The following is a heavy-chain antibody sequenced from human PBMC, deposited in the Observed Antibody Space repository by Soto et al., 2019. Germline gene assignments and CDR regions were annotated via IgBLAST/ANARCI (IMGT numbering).Heavy chain of an antibody. D-gene: IGHD6-25*01. CDR2: IYSGGST. J-gene: IGHJ6*03. CDR3: ARHGSSTYYYYYLDV. CDR1: GFTVSSNY. V-gene: IGHV3-53*04. Sequence: GGSLRLSCAASGFTVSSNYMSWVRQAPGKGLEWVSVIYSGGSTYYADSVKGRFTISRHNSKNTLYLQMNSLRGEYTAVYYCARHGSSTYYYYYLDVWGKGTTVTVSS.